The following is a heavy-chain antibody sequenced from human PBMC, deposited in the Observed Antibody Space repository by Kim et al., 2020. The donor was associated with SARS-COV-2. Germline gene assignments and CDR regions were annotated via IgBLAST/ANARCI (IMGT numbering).Heavy chain of an antibody. J-gene: IGHJ5*02. CDR3: ARRAKSNLGNWFDP. D-gene: IGHD4-4*01. CDR2: IYYSGST. Sequence: SETLSLTCTVSGGSISSYYWSWIRQPPGKGLEWIGYIYYSGSTNYNPSLKSRVTISVDTSKNQFSLKLSSVTAADTAVYYCARRAKSNLGNWFDPWGQGTLVTVSS. V-gene: IGHV4-59*01. CDR1: GGSISSYY.